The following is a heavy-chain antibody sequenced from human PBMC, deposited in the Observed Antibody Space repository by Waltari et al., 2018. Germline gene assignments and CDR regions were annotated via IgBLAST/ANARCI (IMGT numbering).Heavy chain of an antibody. CDR1: GFTFSSYA. V-gene: IGHV3-23*01. CDR3: AKRVPDY. J-gene: IGHJ4*02. Sequence: EVQLLESGGGLVQPGGSLRLSCAASGFTFSSYARSWVRQAPGNGMVGVAASSGIGGRTEYADSVKGRFTIYRDNSKNTLYLQMNSLRAEDTAVYYGAKRVPDYWGQGTLVTVSS. CDR2: SSGIGGRT.